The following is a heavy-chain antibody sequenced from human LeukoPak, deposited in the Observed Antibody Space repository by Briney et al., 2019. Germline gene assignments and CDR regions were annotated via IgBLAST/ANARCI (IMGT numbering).Heavy chain of an antibody. CDR1: GGSISRGGEF. CDR2: IYHSGST. CDR3: ASGAYGGKLAAYFDY. J-gene: IGHJ4*02. Sequence: SETLSLTCAVSGGSISRGGEFWSWIRQPPGRGLEWIGHIYHSGSTYYNPSLKSRVSMSVDRSKNQFSLNLSSVTAADTAVYYCASGAYGGKLAAYFDYWGQGTLVTVSS. D-gene: IGHD4-23*01. V-gene: IGHV4-30-2*01.